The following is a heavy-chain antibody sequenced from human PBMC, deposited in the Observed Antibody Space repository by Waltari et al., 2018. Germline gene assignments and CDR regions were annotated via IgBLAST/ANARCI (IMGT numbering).Heavy chain of an antibody. CDR2: INPNSGGT. D-gene: IGHD3-22*01. J-gene: IGHJ4*02. Sequence: QVQLVQSGAEVTKPGASVKVSCKASGYTFTGYYMHWVRQAPGQGLEWRGRINPNSGGTNYAQKLQGRVTRTRDTSISPAYMELSRLRSDDTAVYYCARVYYDSSGSLGIGGYWGQGTLVTVSS. CDR1: GYTFTGYY. V-gene: IGHV1-2*06. CDR3: ARVYYDSSGSLGIGGY.